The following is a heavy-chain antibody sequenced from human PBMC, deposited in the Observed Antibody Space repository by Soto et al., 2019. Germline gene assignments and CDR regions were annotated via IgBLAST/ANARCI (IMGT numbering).Heavy chain of an antibody. J-gene: IGHJ3*02. Sequence: SETLSLTCTVSGGSISSGGYYWTWIRQHPGKGLEWIGHIYYSGSSNHNPALKSRVTISLDTSQNQFSLKLTSVTAADTAVYYCARSTSMHAFDIWGQGTMVTVSS. CDR1: GGSISSGGYY. V-gene: IGHV4-31*03. CDR3: ARSTSMHAFDI. CDR2: IYYSGSS.